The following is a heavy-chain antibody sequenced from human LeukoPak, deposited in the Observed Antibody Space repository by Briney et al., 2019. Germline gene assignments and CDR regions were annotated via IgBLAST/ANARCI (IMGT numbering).Heavy chain of an antibody. J-gene: IGHJ4*02. CDR1: GGSISSYY. V-gene: IGHV4-59*01. D-gene: IGHD3-22*01. CDR2: IYYSGST. CDR3: ARDRSYYDSSGDLGYCFDY. Sequence: SETLSLTCTVSGGSISSYYWSWIRQPPGKGLEWIGYIYYSGSTNYNPSLKSRVTISVDTSKNQFSLKLSSVTAADTAVYYCARDRSYYDSSGDLGYCFDYWGQGTLVTVSS.